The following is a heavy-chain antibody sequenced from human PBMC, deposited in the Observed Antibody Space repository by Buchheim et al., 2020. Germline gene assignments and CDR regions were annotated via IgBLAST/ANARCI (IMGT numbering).Heavy chain of an antibody. Sequence: QVQLVQSGAEVKKPGASVKVSCKASGYTFTSFDINWVRQAPGQGLEWMGWVNPNSGNTGYAQKFQGRVTMTRDTSLRTAYMELSSLRSEDTAVYYCARCPARITIFGVVGTRPTWFDPWGQGTL. CDR1: GYTFTSFD. D-gene: IGHD3-3*01. CDR2: VNPNSGNT. J-gene: IGHJ5*02. CDR3: ARCPARITIFGVVGTRPTWFDP. V-gene: IGHV1-8*01.